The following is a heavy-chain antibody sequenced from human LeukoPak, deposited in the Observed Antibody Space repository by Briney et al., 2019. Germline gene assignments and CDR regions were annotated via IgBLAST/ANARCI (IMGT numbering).Heavy chain of an antibody. Sequence: ASVKVSCKASGYTFTSYGISWVRQPHGQGIEWMGWISAYNGNTNYAQTLQGRVTMTTDTSTSTAYMELRSLRSDDTAVYYCARDSSYGYGEHLAPDCWGEGTLVAVSS. V-gene: IGHV1-18*04. CDR3: ARDSSYGYGEHLAPDC. J-gene: IGHJ4*02. CDR1: GYTFTSYG. D-gene: IGHD4-17*01. CDR2: ISAYNGNT.